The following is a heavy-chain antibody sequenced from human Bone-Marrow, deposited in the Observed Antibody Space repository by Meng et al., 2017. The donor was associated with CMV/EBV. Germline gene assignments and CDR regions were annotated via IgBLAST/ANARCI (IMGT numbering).Heavy chain of an antibody. V-gene: IGHV2-5*02. CDR1: LSTSGVG. CDR3: AHRRHRDSGYAEGNWFDP. J-gene: IGHJ5*02. Sequence: LSTSGVGAGWIRQPPGKALEWLALIYWDDDKRYSPSLKSRLTITKDTSKNQVVLTMTNMDPVDTATYYCAHRRHRDSGYAEGNWFDPWGQGTLVTVSS. D-gene: IGHD5-12*01. CDR2: IYWDDDK.